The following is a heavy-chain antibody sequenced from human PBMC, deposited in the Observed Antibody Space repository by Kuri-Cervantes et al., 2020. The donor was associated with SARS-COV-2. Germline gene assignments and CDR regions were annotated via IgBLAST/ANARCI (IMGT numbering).Heavy chain of an antibody. CDR2: ISYDGSNK. CDR1: GFTFSSYG. D-gene: IGHD2-15*01. V-gene: IGHV3-30*18. Sequence: GGSLRLSCAASGFTFSSYGMHWVRQAPGKGLEWVAVISYDGSNKYYADSVKGRFTISRDNSKNTLYLQMNSLRAEDTAVYYCANLNGYCSGGSCYRGGGWFDPWGQGTLVTVSS. J-gene: IGHJ5*02. CDR3: ANLNGYCSGGSCYRGGGWFDP.